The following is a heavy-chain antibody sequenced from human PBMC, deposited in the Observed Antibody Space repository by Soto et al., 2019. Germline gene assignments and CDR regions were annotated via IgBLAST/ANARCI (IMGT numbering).Heavy chain of an antibody. CDR1: GGSISSGGYY. Sequence: SETLSLTCTVSGGSISSGGYYWSWIRQHPGKGLEWIGYIYYSGSTYYNPSLKSRVTISVDTSKNQFSLKLSSVTAADTAVYYCARDAAAAGKYFQHWGQGTLVTVSS. V-gene: IGHV4-31*03. CDR3: ARDAAAAGKYFQH. J-gene: IGHJ1*01. D-gene: IGHD6-13*01. CDR2: IYYSGST.